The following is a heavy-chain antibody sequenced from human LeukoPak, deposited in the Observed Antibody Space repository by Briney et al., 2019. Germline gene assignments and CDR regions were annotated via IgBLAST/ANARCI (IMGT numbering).Heavy chain of an antibody. CDR1: GGSISSSSYY. Sequence: SSXXLSLTCTVSGGSISSSSYYWGWIRQPQGKGLEWIESIYYSGSTYYNPSLKSRVTISVDTAKNQYGRKLSSVTAADTAVYYCATLLYYDFWSGYHRDYWGQGTLVTVSS. CDR3: ATLLYYDFWSGYHRDY. CDR2: IYYSGST. J-gene: IGHJ4*02. V-gene: IGHV4-39*01. D-gene: IGHD3-3*01.